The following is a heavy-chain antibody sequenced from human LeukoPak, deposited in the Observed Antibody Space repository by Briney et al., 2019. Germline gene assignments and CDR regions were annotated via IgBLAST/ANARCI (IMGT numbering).Heavy chain of an antibody. Sequence: GGSLRLSCAASGLTFIDYDMHWVRQVIGKGLEWVSAIGIRGDTHYSGSVKGRFTISRENAESCLYLQMNSLRAEDTAVYYCARGGIQVSGIDEFDYWGQGTLVTVSS. CDR2: IGIRGDT. J-gene: IGHJ4*02. CDR3: ARGGIQVSGIDEFDY. CDR1: GLTFIDYD. V-gene: IGHV3-13*01. D-gene: IGHD5-18*01.